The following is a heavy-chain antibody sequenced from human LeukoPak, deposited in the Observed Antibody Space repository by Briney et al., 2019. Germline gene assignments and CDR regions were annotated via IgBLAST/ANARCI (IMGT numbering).Heavy chain of an antibody. D-gene: IGHD3-22*01. CDR3: ARGGYKYDSSGYYPHNAFDI. Sequence: VASVKVSCTASGYTFTGYYMHWVRQAPGQGLEWMGWINPNSGGTNYAQKFQGRVTMTRDTSISTAYMELSRLRSDDTAVYYCARGGYKYDSSGYYPHNAFDIWGQGTMVTVSS. CDR1: GYTFTGYY. CDR2: INPNSGGT. V-gene: IGHV1-2*02. J-gene: IGHJ3*02.